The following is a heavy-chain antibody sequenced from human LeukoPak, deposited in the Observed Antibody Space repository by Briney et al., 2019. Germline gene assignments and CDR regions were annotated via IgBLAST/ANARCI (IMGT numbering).Heavy chain of an antibody. Sequence: SVKVSCKASGGTFSSYAISWVRQAPGQGLEWMGGIIPIFGTANYAQKFQGRVTITADESTSTAYMELSSLRSEDTAVYYCASTRSYYDSSGYYYYWGQGTLVTVSS. J-gene: IGHJ4*02. V-gene: IGHV1-69*13. CDR1: GGTFSSYA. D-gene: IGHD3-22*01. CDR2: IIPIFGTA. CDR3: ASTRSYYDSSGYYYY.